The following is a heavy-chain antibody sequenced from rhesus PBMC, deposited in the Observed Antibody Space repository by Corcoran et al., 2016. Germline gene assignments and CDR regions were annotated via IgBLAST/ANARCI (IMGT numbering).Heavy chain of an antibody. Sequence: QVQLQESGPGVVKPSETLSLTCAVSGGSISGYYLWSWIRQPPRKGLEWIGYISGDSVSTSYNPSLKNRVTISKDPSKNQFSLNLSSVTAADTAVYYCARYSPGSYSYFDYWGQGVLVTVSS. CDR1: GGSISGYYL. CDR3: ARYSPGSYSYFDY. D-gene: IGHD1-44*02. J-gene: IGHJ4*01. CDR2: ISGDSVST. V-gene: IGHV4-143*01.